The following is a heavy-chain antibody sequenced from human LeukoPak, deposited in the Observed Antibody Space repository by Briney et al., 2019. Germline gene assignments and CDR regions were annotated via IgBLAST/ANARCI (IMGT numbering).Heavy chain of an antibody. CDR1: GFTFSDYY. J-gene: IGHJ6*03. CDR3: AKDPAAAGGYYYYYYMDV. V-gene: IGHV3-30*02. CDR2: IRYDGSNK. Sequence: GGSLRLSCAASGFTFSDYYMSWIRQAPRKGLGRVAFIRYDGSNKYYADSVKGRLTISRDNSKNTLYLQMNSLRAEDTAVYYCAKDPAAAGGYYYYYYMDVWGKGTTVTISS. D-gene: IGHD6-13*01.